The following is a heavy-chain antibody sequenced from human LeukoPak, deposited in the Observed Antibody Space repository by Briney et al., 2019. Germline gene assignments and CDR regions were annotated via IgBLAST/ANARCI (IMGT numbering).Heavy chain of an antibody. Sequence: GGSLRLSCAASGFTFDDYAMHWVRQAPGKGLEWVSLISWDGGSTYYADSVKGRFTISRDNSKNSLYLQMNSLRAEDTALYYCAKDRRDARDSSGYTFDYWGQGTLVTVSS. CDR3: AKDRRDARDSSGYTFDY. J-gene: IGHJ4*02. CDR2: ISWDGGST. D-gene: IGHD3-22*01. CDR1: GFTFDDYA. V-gene: IGHV3-43D*03.